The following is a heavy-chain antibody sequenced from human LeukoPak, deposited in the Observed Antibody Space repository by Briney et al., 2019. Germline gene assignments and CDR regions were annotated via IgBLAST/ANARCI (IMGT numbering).Heavy chain of an antibody. J-gene: IGHJ4*02. D-gene: IGHD3-22*01. Sequence: GASVKVSCKTSGYTFTGYYVHWVRQAPGQGLEWMGWINPNSGGTNYAQRFQGRVTMTRDTSISTVYMELSRLKSDDTAVYYCARSSGYSPQDFDYWGQGTLVTVSS. CDR2: INPNSGGT. CDR1: GYTFTGYY. CDR3: ARSSGYSPQDFDY. V-gene: IGHV1-2*02.